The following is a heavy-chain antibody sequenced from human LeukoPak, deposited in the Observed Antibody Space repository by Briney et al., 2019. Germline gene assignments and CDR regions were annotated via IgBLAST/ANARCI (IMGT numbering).Heavy chain of an antibody. V-gene: IGHV3-33*01. CDR1: GFIFSSYG. Sequence: PGRSLRLSCAASGFIFSSYGMHWVRQAPGKGLEWVAVIWYDGSNKYYADSVKGRFTISRDNSKNTLYLQMNSLRAEDTAMYYCARDRDYGSGSYPLNYYYGMDVWGQGTTVTVSS. CDR3: ARDRDYGSGSYPLNYYYGMDV. J-gene: IGHJ6*02. CDR2: IWYDGSNK. D-gene: IGHD3-10*01.